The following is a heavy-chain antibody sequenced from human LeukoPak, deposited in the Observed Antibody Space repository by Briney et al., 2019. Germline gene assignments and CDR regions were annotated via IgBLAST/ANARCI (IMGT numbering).Heavy chain of an antibody. Sequence: SETLSLTCTVSGGSISSYYWSWIRQPPGKGLEWIGYIYYSGSTNYNPSLKSRVTISVDTSKNQFSLKLSSVTAADTAVYYCARDGYSYGGFDYWGQGTLVTVSS. CDR1: GGSISSYY. V-gene: IGHV4-59*01. D-gene: IGHD5-18*01. CDR2: IYYSGST. CDR3: ARDGYSYGGFDY. J-gene: IGHJ4*02.